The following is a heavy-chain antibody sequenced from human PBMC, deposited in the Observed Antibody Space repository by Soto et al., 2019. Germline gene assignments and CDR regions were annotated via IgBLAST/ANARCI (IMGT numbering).Heavy chain of an antibody. Sequence: QVQLVQSGAEVKKPGSSVRVSCQASGSTFSSYTVSWVRQAPGQGLEWMGRIIPVLGVTNYAPKFKGRVTITADKSKTTAYLXLSSLSSGDTGVYYCARRRYCGADCYSKYYYGMDVWGQGTSVTVSS. CDR2: IIPVLGVT. CDR3: ARRRYCGADCYSKYYYGMDV. V-gene: IGHV1-69*02. D-gene: IGHD2-21*02. J-gene: IGHJ6*02. CDR1: GSTFSSYT.